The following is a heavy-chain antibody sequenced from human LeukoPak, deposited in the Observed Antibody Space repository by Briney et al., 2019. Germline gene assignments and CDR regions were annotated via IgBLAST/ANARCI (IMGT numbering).Heavy chain of an antibody. CDR3: AREDYYDSSGFDY. CDR1: GGSISSYY. V-gene: IGHV4-59*01. Sequence: SETLSLTCTISGGSISSYYWSWIRQPPGKGLEWIGYIYYSGSTNYNPSLKSRVTISVDTSKNQFSLKLSSVTAADTAVYYCAREDYYDSSGFDYWGQGTLVTVSS. CDR2: IYYSGST. J-gene: IGHJ4*02. D-gene: IGHD3-22*01.